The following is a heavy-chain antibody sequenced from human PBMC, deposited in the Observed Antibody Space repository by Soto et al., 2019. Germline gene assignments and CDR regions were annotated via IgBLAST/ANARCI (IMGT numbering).Heavy chain of an antibody. Sequence: GGSLRLSCAASGFTFSSYGMHWVRQAPGKGLEWVAVISYDGSNKYYADSVKGRFTISRDNSKNTLYLQMNSLRGEDTAVYYCAKEAVLAAAGSYYYMDVWGKGTTVTVSS. CDR1: GFTFSSYG. D-gene: IGHD6-13*01. CDR2: ISYDGSNK. CDR3: AKEAVLAAAGSYYYMDV. J-gene: IGHJ6*03. V-gene: IGHV3-30*18.